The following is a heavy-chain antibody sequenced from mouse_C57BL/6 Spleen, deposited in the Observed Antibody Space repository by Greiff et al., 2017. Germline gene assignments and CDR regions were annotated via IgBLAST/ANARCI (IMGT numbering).Heavy chain of an antibody. J-gene: IGHJ4*01. CDR3: ARHYGNYPDY. Sequence: VQLQQSGPELVKPGASVKISCKASGYAFSSSWMNWVKQRPGKGLEWIGRIYPGDGVTNYNGKFKGKATLTADKSSSTAYMQLSSLTSEDSAVYFCARHYGNYPDYWGQGTSVTVSS. V-gene: IGHV1-82*01. CDR1: GYAFSSSW. CDR2: IYPGDGVT. D-gene: IGHD2-1*01.